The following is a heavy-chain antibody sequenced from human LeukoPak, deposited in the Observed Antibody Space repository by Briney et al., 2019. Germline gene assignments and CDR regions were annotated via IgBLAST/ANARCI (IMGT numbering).Heavy chain of an antibody. CDR3: ARDAIDNWFDP. Sequence: PSETLSLTCTVSGGSISSYYWSWIRQPPGKGLEWIGYIYYSGSTNYNPSLKSRVTISVDTSKNQFSLKLSSVTAADTAVYYCARDAIDNWFDPGGQGTLVTVSS. J-gene: IGHJ5*02. V-gene: IGHV4-59*01. CDR2: IYYSGST. CDR1: GGSISSYY.